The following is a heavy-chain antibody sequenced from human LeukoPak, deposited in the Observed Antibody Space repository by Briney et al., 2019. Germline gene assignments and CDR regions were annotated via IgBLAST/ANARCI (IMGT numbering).Heavy chain of an antibody. V-gene: IGHV3-23*01. J-gene: IGHJ4*02. CDR2: ISGSGDNT. CDR1: GFTFSSYA. Sequence: GGSLRLSCAASGFTFSSYAMSWVRQAPGKGLEWVSVISGSGDNTYYADSVKGRFTISRDNSKNTLYLQMNSLRAEDTAVYYCARPVAGQLGFDYWGQGTLVTVSS. D-gene: IGHD6-19*01. CDR3: ARPVAGQLGFDY.